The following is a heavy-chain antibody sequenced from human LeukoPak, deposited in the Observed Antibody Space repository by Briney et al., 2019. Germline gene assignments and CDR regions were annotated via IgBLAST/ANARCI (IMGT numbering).Heavy chain of an antibody. CDR3: ASDLTGSHYYYGMDI. J-gene: IGHJ6*02. CDR2: INHSGST. V-gene: IGHV4-34*01. Sequence: SETLSLTCAVYGGSFSGYYWSWIRQPPGKGLEWIGEINHSGSTNYNPSLKSRVTISVDTSKNQFSLKLSSVTAADTAVYYCASDLTGSHYYYGMDIWGQGTTVTVSS. CDR1: GGSFSGYY. D-gene: IGHD3-10*01.